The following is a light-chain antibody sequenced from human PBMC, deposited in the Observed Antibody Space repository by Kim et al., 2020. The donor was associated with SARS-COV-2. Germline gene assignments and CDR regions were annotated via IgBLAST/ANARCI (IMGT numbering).Light chain of an antibody. CDR1: KLWDKY. CDR3: QAWDSSIYV. Sequence: VPPVQTASNTCYGDKLWDKYASWYQQKPGQSPVVVIFRDNGRPSGFPERFSGSDSGNTATLTISGKQAMDEADYYCQAWDSSIYVFGTGTKVTVL. J-gene: IGLJ1*01. V-gene: IGLV3-1*01. CDR2: RDN.